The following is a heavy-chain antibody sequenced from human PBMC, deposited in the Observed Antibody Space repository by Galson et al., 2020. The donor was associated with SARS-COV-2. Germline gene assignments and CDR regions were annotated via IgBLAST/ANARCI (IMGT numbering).Heavy chain of an antibody. J-gene: IGHJ5*02. V-gene: IGHV4-30-2*01. D-gene: IGHD1-26*01. CDR2: IYHSGST. Sequence: SETPSLTCAVSGDSISSGGYSWSWIRQPPGKGLEWIGYIYHSGSTYYNPSLKSRVAMSVDRSKNQFSLKLNSVTAADTAVYYCARDIRRGGWPNWFDPWGQGTLVTVSS. CDR3: ARDIRRGGWPNWFDP. CDR1: GDSISSGGYS.